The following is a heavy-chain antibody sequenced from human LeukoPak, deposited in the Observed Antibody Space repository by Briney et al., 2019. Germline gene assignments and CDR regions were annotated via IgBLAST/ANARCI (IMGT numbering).Heavy chain of an antibody. J-gene: IGHJ4*02. D-gene: IGHD2-15*01. CDR3: AKDHEDIVVVVAAVFDY. CDR2: IIGSGGST. CDR1: GFAFSNYG. Sequence: GGTLRLSCAASGFAFSNYGMSWVRQAPGKGLEWVSTIIGSGGSTYYADSVKGRFTISRDNSKNTLYLQMNSLRAEDTAVYYCAKDHEDIVVVVAAVFDYWGQGTLVTVSS. V-gene: IGHV3-23*01.